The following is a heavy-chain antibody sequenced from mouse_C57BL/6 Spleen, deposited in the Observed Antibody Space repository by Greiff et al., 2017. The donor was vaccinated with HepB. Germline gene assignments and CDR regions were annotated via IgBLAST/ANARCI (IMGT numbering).Heavy chain of an antibody. Sequence: VKLQESGAELVKPGASVKISCKASGYAFSSYWMNWVKQRPGKGLEWIGQIFPGDGDTNFNGKFKGKATLTADKSSSTAYMQLSSLTSEDSAVYFCARRYDGYYGYWGQGTLVTVSA. D-gene: IGHD2-3*01. CDR2: IFPGDGDT. V-gene: IGHV1-80*01. CDR3: ARRYDGYYGY. CDR1: GYAFSSYW. J-gene: IGHJ3*01.